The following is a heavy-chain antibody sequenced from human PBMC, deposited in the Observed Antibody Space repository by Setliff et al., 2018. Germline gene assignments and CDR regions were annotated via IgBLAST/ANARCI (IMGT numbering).Heavy chain of an antibody. Sequence: GASVKVSCKASGGTFSSYAISWVRQAPGQGLEWMGGIIPILGIANYAQKFQGRVTITTDESTSTAYMELSSLRSEDTAVYYCAIVVPALTYYYYGMDVWGQGTTVTVSS. CDR1: GGTFSSYA. V-gene: IGHV1-69*10. J-gene: IGHJ6*02. CDR2: IIPILGIA. CDR3: AIVVPALTYYYYGMDV. D-gene: IGHD2-2*01.